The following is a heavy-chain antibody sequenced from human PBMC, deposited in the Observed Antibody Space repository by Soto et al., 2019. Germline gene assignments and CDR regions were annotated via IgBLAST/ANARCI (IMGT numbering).Heavy chain of an antibody. CDR1: GGSFSSYT. CDR3: ARAPQTTVTTEYYYYYYMDV. Sequence: GASVKVSCKASGGSFSSYTISWVRQAPGQGLEWMGRIIPILGIANYAQKFQGRVTITADKSTSTAYMELSSLRSEDTAVYYCARAPQTTVTTEYYYYYYMDVWGKGTTVTVSS. J-gene: IGHJ6*03. D-gene: IGHD4-4*01. V-gene: IGHV1-69*02. CDR2: IIPILGIA.